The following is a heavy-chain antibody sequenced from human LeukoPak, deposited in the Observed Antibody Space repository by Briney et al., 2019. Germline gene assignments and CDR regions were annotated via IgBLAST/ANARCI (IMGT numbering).Heavy chain of an antibody. CDR3: ARGDYSSDAFDI. CDR2: IYYSGST. V-gene: IGHV4-31*03. CDR1: GGSISSGGYY. J-gene: IGHJ3*02. D-gene: IGHD2-15*01. Sequence: SQTLSLTCTVSGGSISSGGYYWSWIRQHPGKGLEWIGYIYYSGSTHYNPSLKSRVTISVDTSKNQFSLKLSSVTAADTAVYYCARGDYSSDAFDIWGQGAMVTVSS.